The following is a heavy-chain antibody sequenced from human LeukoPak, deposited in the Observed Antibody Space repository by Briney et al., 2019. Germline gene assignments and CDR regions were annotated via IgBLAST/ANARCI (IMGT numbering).Heavy chain of an antibody. D-gene: IGHD3-10*01. CDR1: GFTFSSCW. J-gene: IGHJ4*02. V-gene: IGHV3-7*01. CDR3: AKVAKYYYGSETYYFFEH. Sequence: QPGGSLRLSCGASGFTFSSCWMSWVRQAPGKGLQWVANVNQYGSEKYYVDSVKGRFTISRDNAKSSLYLQMNSLRVEDTAVYYCAKVAKYYYGSETYYFFEHWGQGTPVTASS. CDR2: VNQYGSEK.